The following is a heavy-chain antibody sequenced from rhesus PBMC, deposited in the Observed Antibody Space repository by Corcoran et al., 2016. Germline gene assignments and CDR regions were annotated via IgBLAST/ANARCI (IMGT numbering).Heavy chain of an antibody. V-gene: IGHV3S25*01. CDR2: IYSGGGST. Sequence: EVQLVETGGGLVQPGGSMKLSCVALGCTFSSYAMEWDGQDPGKGLEWMSAIYSGGGSTYYADSVKGRFTISRDHSKNTLSLQMNSLRAEDTAVYYCAKAGIAAAGIIDYWGQGALVTVSS. J-gene: IGHJ4*01. D-gene: IGHD6-31*01. CDR3: AKAGIAAAGIIDY. CDR1: GCTFSSYA.